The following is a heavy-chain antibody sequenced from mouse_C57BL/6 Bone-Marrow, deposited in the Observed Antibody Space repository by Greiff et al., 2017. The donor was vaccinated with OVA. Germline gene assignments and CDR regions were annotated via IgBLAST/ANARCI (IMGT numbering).Heavy chain of an antibody. CDR1: GYTFTNYW. J-gene: IGHJ3*01. Sequence: QVQLLQSGAELVRPGTSVKMSCKASGYTFTNYWIGWAKQRPGHGLEWIGDIYPGGGYTNYNEKFKGKATLTADKSSSTAYMQFSSLTSEDSAIYYCASYDYDGAWFAYWGQGTLVTVSA. CDR2: IYPGGGYT. V-gene: IGHV1-63*01. CDR3: ASYDYDGAWFAY. D-gene: IGHD2-4*01.